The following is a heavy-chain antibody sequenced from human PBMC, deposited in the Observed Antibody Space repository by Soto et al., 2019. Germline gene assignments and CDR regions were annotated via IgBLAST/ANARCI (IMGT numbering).Heavy chain of an antibody. CDR3: ARDWGLRYCSGASCSQFDY. V-gene: IGHV1-18*01. J-gene: IGHJ4*02. D-gene: IGHD2-15*01. CDR2: ISAYNGNI. CDR1: GYTFSSYG. Sequence: QVQLVQSGAEVKRPGASVKVSCKASGYTFSSYGISWVRQAPGQGLEWMGWISAYNGNINYAQRFQDRVAMTTDTSTSTAYMELRSLRSDHTAVYYCARDWGLRYCSGASCSQFDYWGQGTLVTVSS.